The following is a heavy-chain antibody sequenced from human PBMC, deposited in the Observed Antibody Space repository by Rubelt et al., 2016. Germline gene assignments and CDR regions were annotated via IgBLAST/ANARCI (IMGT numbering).Heavy chain of an antibody. J-gene: IGHJ4*02. Sequence: QVQLVQSGAEVKKPGSSVKVSCKASGGTFSSYAISWVRQAPGQGLEWMGRIIPILGIANYAQKLPGRVTITADKSTSTAYMELSSLRSEDTAVYYCAREGGSYDSLFDYWGQGTLVTVSS. V-gene: IGHV1-69*04. CDR1: GGTFSSYA. CDR3: AREGGSYDSLFDY. CDR2: IIPILGIA. D-gene: IGHD1-26*01.